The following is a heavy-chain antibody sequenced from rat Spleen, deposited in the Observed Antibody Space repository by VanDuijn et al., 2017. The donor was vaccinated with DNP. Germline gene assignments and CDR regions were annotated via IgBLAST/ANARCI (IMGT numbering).Heavy chain of an antibody. CDR2: FGYDVSNT. CDR1: GFTFSNYG. V-gene: IGHV5-29*01. D-gene: IGHD1-11*01. Sequence: EVQPVESGGGLVQPGRSLKLSCAASGFTFSNYGMAWVRQAPTKGLEWVASFGYDVSNTYYRDSVKGRFTISRDNAKSTLYLQIDSLRSEDTATYYCARQAYAYYFDYWGQGVMVTVSS. CDR3: ARQAYAYYFDY. J-gene: IGHJ2*01.